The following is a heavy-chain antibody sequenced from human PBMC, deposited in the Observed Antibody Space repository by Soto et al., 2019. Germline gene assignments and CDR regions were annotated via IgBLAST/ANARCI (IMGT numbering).Heavy chain of an antibody. CDR1: GGSFSGYY. D-gene: IGHD6-19*01. Sequence: QVQLQQWGAGLLKPSETLSLTCAVYGGSFSGYYWSWIRQPPGKGLEWIGEINHSGSTNYNPSLKSRVTISVDTPKNQFSLKLSSVTAADTAVYYCARGRRSGWYRWGQGPLVTVSS. V-gene: IGHV4-34*01. CDR3: ARGRRSGWYR. CDR2: INHSGST. J-gene: IGHJ4*02.